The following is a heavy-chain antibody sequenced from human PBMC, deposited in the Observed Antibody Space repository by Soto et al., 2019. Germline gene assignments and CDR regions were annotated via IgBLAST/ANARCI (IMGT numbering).Heavy chain of an antibody. CDR3: ARDGGGDIVVVPAENGMDV. Sequence: QVQLVQSGAEVKKPGASVKVSCKASGYTFTGYYMHWVRQAPGQGLEWMGWINPKSGGTNYAQKFQGWVTMTRDTSISTAYRELSRLRSDDTAVYYCARDGGGDIVVVPAENGMDVWGQGTTVTVSS. J-gene: IGHJ6*02. D-gene: IGHD2-2*01. CDR2: INPKSGGT. V-gene: IGHV1-2*04. CDR1: GYTFTGYY.